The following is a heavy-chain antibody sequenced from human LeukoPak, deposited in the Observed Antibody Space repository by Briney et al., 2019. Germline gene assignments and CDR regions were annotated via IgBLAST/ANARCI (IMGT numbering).Heavy chain of an antibody. D-gene: IGHD6-13*01. CDR3: ARGVWTEAAGNRWFDP. V-gene: IGHV4-34*01. CDR2: INHSGST. Sequence: SETLSLTCAVYGGSFSGYYWSWIRQPPGKGLEWIGEINHSGSTNYNPSLKSRVTISVDTSKNQFSLKLSSVTAADTAVYYCARGVWTEAAGNRWFDPWGQGTLVTVSS. J-gene: IGHJ5*02. CDR1: GGSFSGYY.